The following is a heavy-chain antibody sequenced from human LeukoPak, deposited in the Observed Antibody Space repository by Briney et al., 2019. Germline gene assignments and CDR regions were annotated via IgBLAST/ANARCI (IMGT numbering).Heavy chain of an antibody. J-gene: IGHJ4*02. Sequence: GGSLRLSCAASGFTFSGYVMSWVRQAPGKGLEWVSAITGSGGTTYYSDSVKGRFTISRDNSKSTLYLQMSSLRAEDTAVYYCARRNSGWPHDCWGQGTLVTVSS. V-gene: IGHV3-23*01. D-gene: IGHD6-19*01. CDR1: GFTFSGYV. CDR2: ITGSGGTT. CDR3: ARRNSGWPHDC.